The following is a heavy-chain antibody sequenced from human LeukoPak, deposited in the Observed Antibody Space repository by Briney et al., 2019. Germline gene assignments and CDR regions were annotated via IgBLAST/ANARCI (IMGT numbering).Heavy chain of an antibody. V-gene: IGHV3-23*01. Sequence: GGSLRLSCAVSGFTFSSHAMSWVRQPPGKGLEWVSGISISGDMTYYADSVEGRFTISRDNSKNTVHLQMNNVRVEDTAVYFCANEEVPNDYWGQGTLVTVSS. CDR1: GFTFSSHA. CDR2: ISISGDMT. J-gene: IGHJ4*02. D-gene: IGHD4/OR15-4a*01. CDR3: ANEEVPNDY.